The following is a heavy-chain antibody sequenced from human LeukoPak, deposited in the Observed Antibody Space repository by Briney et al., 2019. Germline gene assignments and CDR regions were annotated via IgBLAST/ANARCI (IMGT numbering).Heavy chain of an antibody. V-gene: IGHV3-30*04. CDR1: GVTFSSYA. CDR3: ARGGTGSYWLYFDY. Sequence: GGSLRLSCAASGVTFSSYAMHLVRQAPGKGLEWVAVISSDGSERYYADSVKGRFTISRDNSKNTLYLQMNSLRAEDTAVYYCARGGTGSYWLYFDYWGQGTLVTVSS. J-gene: IGHJ4*02. CDR2: ISSDGSER. D-gene: IGHD1-26*01.